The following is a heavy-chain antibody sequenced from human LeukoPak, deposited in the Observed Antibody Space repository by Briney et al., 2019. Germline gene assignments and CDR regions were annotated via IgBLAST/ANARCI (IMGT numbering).Heavy chain of an antibody. CDR2: ISGSGGST. CDR3: AKDSVVVPAAPYGMDV. Sequence: GGSLRLSCAASGFTFSSYAMSWVRQAPGKGLEWVSAISGSGGSTYYADSVKGRFTISRDIPKNTLYLRMSSLRADDTAVYYCAKDSVVVPAAPYGMDVWGQGTTVTVSS. J-gene: IGHJ6*02. D-gene: IGHD2-2*01. CDR1: GFTFSSYA. V-gene: IGHV3-23*01.